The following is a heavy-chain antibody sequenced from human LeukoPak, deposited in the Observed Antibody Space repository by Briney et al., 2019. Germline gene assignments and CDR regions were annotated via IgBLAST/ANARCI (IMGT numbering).Heavy chain of an antibody. J-gene: IGHJ4*02. V-gene: IGHV1-18*01. CDR1: GYTFTSYG. D-gene: IGHD1-26*01. CDR2: ISAYNGNT. CDR3: ARVPLSEWELPQPADY. Sequence: WASVKVSCKASGYTFTSYGISWVRQAPGQGLESMGWISAYNGNTNYAQKLQGRVTMTTDTSTSTAYMELRSLRSDDTAVYYCARVPLSEWELPQPADYWGQGTLVTVSS.